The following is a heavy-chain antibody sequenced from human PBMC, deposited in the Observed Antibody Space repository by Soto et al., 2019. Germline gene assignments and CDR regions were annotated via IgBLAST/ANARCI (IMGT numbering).Heavy chain of an antibody. CDR3: ARVWDDTAMGTLPRYYYGMDV. D-gene: IGHD5-18*01. CDR2: ISYDGSNK. CDR1: GFTFSSYA. Sequence: GGSLRLSCAASGFTFSSYAMHWVRQAPGKGLEWVAVISYDGSNKYYADSVKGRFTISRDNSKNTLYLQMSSLGAEETAMYYCARVWDDTAMGTLPRYYYGMDVWGQGTTVTVSS. J-gene: IGHJ6*02. V-gene: IGHV3-30-3*01.